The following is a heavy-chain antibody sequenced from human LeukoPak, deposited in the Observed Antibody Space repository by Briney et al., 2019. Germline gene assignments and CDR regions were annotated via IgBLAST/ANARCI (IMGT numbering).Heavy chain of an antibody. CDR1: GGTFSSYA. J-gene: IGHJ5*02. CDR3: ARDGAPITIFGVAYNWFDP. CDR2: IIPMLGTA. Sequence: SVKVSCKASGGTFSSYAISWVRQAPGQGLEWMGVIIPMLGTANYAQKFQGRVTLTTDESTSTAYMELSSLRSEDTAVYYCARDGAPITIFGVAYNWFDPWGQGTLVTVSS. D-gene: IGHD3-3*01. V-gene: IGHV1-69*05.